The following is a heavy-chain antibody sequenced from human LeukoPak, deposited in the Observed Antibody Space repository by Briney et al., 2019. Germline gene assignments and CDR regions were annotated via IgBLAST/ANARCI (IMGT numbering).Heavy chain of an antibody. D-gene: IGHD3-22*01. CDR3: ARYYYDSSGYSY. J-gene: IGHJ4*02. Sequence: GSLRLSCGASGFTFSSYSMNRVRQAPGKGLGLVSSISSSSSYIYYADSVKGRFTISRDNAKNSLYLQMNSLRAEDTAVYYCARYYYDSSGYSYWGQGILVTVSS. CDR1: GFTFSSYS. V-gene: IGHV3-21*01. CDR2: ISSSSSYI.